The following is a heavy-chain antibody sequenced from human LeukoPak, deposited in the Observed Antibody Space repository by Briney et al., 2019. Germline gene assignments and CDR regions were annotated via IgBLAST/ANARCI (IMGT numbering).Heavy chain of an antibody. D-gene: IGHD1-26*01. CDR3: GAEDVQRGSYPNWFDP. V-gene: IGHV1-58*01. Sequence: SVKVSCKASGFIFTSSAVQWVRQARGQRLEWIGWIVVGSGNTNYAQKFQERVTITRDMSTSTAYKELSSLRSEATAVNYCGAEDVQRGSYPNWFDPWLERTLVTVSS. CDR2: IVVGSGNT. CDR1: GFIFTSSA. J-gene: IGHJ5*02.